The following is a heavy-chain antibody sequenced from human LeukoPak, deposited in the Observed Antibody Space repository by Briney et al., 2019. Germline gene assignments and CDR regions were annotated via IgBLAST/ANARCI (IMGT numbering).Heavy chain of an antibody. J-gene: IGHJ4*02. V-gene: IGHV1-69*13. CDR3: ARDRGVNYDFWSGYQDGYFDY. CDR1: GYTFTSYG. Sequence: GASVKVSCKASGYTFTSYGISWVRQAPGQGLEWMGGIIPIFDTANYAQKFQGRVTITADESTSTAYMELSSLRSEDTAVYYCARDRGVNYDFWSGYQDGYFDYWGQGTLVTVSS. D-gene: IGHD3-3*01. CDR2: IIPIFDTA.